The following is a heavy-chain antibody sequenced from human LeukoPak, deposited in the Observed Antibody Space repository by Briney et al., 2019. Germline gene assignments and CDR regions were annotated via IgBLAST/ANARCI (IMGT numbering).Heavy chain of an antibody. J-gene: IGHJ4*02. V-gene: IGHV3-7*01. CDR2: INEDVSEK. D-gene: IGHD3-9*01. CDR1: GFIFSTLW. Sequence: GGCLRLSCVASGFIFSTLWMNWFRQAQRKGLEWVANINEDVSEKKYVDSVKGRLSIYRDNAENSLYVQMNSLGAEDTAVYYCATDRNSDWRKRFDYWGQGALVTVSS. CDR3: ATDRNSDWRKRFDY.